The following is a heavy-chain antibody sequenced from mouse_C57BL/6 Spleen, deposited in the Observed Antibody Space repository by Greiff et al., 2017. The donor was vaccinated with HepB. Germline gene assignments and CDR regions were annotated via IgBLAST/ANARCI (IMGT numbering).Heavy chain of an antibody. J-gene: IGHJ2*01. CDR3: ARSHGYYLYYFDY. CDR1: GYTFTSYW. D-gene: IGHD2-3*01. V-gene: IGHV1-64*01. Sequence: QVHVKQPGAELVKPGASVKLSCKASGYTFTSYWMHWVKQRPGQGLEWIGMIHPNSGSTNYNEKFKSKATLTVDKSSSTAYMQLSSLASEDSAVYYCARSHGYYLYYFDYWGQGTTLTVSS. CDR2: IHPNSGST.